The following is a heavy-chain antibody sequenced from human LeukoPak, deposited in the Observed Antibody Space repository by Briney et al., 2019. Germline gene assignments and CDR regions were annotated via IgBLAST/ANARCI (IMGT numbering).Heavy chain of an antibody. D-gene: IGHD3-16*01. CDR3: AKTLGAAATHPYY. CDR1: GFTFSSYA. J-gene: IGHJ4*02. V-gene: IGHV3-23*01. Sequence: GGSLRLSCAASGFTFSSYAMSWVRQAPGKGLEWVSAISGSGGTTYYADSVKGRFTISRDKSKNTLYLQMNSLRAEDTAVYYCAKTLGAAATHPYYWGQGTLVTVSS. CDR2: ISGSGGTT.